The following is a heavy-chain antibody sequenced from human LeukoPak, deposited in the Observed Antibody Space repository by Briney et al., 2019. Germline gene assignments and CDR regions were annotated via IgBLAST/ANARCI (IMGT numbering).Heavy chain of an antibody. CDR1: GFTFSSYA. D-gene: IGHD2-15*01. Sequence: PGRSLRLSCAASGFTFSSYAMHWVRQAPGEGLEWVALISYDGSNKYYADSVKGRFTISRDNSKNTLYLQMNSLRAEDTAVYYCARGYCSGGSCYDYWGQGTLVTVSS. V-gene: IGHV3-30-3*01. CDR3: ARGYCSGGSCYDY. J-gene: IGHJ4*02. CDR2: ISYDGSNK.